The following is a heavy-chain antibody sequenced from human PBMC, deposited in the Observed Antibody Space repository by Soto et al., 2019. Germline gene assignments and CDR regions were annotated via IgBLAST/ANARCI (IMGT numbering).Heavy chain of an antibody. J-gene: IGHJ4*02. V-gene: IGHV3-23*01. CDR2: ISGSGGST. CDR3: AKAPNSSGYSSGWQDY. Sequence: GGSLRLSCAASGFTFSSYAMSWVRQAPGKGLEWVSAISGSGGSTYYADSVKGRFTISRDNSKNTLYLQMNSLRAEDTAVYYCAKAPNSSGYSSGWQDYWGQGTLVTVSS. CDR1: GFTFSSYA. D-gene: IGHD6-19*01.